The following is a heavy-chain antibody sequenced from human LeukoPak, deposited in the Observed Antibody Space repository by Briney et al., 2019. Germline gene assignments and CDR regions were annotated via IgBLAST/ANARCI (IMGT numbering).Heavy chain of an antibody. CDR1: GGSISSYY. CDR3: ARGDYYYGSGVNNWFDP. CDR2: IYYSGST. D-gene: IGHD3-10*01. J-gene: IGHJ5*02. V-gene: IGHV4-59*01. Sequence: SETLSLTCTVAGGSISSYYWSWIRQPPGKGLEWIGYIYYSGSTNYNPSLKSRVTISVDTSKNQFSLKLSSVTAADTAVYYCARGDYYYGSGVNNWFDPWGQGTLGTVSS.